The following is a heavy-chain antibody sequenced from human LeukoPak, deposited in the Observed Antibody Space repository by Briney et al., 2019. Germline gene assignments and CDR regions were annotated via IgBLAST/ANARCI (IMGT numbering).Heavy chain of an antibody. J-gene: IGHJ5*02. CDR2: INWSGGST. CDR1: GFTFDDYG. V-gene: IGHV3-20*04. Sequence: GGSLRLSCAAFGFTFDDYGMSWVRQAPGKGLEWVSGINWSGGSTGYADSVKGRFTISRDNAKNSLYLQMNSLRAEDTALYYCARDQSGGWFDPWGQGTLVTVSS. CDR3: ARDQSGGWFDP. D-gene: IGHD2-15*01.